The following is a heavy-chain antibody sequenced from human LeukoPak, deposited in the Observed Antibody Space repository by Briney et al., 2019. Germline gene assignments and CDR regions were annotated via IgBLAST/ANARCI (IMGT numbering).Heavy chain of an antibody. CDR2: ISAYNGNT. CDR3: ARGPRGVAVDY. V-gene: IGHV1-18*01. Sequence: ASVKVSCKASGYTFTSYGISWVRQAPGQGLEWMGWISAYNGNTNYAQKLQGRVTMTRNTSISTAYMELSSLRSEDTAVYYCARGPRGVAVDYWGQGTLVTVSS. J-gene: IGHJ4*02. D-gene: IGHD3-3*01. CDR1: GYTFTSYG.